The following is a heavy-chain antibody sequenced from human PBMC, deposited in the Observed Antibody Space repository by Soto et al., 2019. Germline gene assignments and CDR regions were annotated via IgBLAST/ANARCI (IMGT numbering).Heavy chain of an antibody. CDR3: ARLGWSGTSGNCSSTSCDGYNWFDP. CDR2: ISAYNGNT. Sequence: GASVKVSCKASAYTFTSYGISWVRPAPGQGLQWMGWISAYNGNTNYAQKLQGRYTMTTNTSTGTAYMELRSLRSDDAAVYYCARLGWSGTSGNCSSTSCDGYNWFDPWGQGTLVTVSS. D-gene: IGHD2-2*01. V-gene: IGHV1-18*01. CDR1: AYTFTSYG. J-gene: IGHJ5*02.